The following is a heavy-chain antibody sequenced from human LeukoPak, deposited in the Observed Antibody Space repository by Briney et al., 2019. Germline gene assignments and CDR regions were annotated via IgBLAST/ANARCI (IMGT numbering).Heavy chain of an antibody. D-gene: IGHD3-9*01. CDR2: ISAYNGNT. J-gene: IGHJ5*02. V-gene: IGHV1-18*01. CDR1: GGTFSSYA. Sequence: GSSVKVSCKASGGTFSSYAISWVRQAPGQGLEWMGWISAYNGNTNYAQKLQGRVTMTTDTSTSTAYMELRSLRSDDTAVYYCAREGNDILTGYLVDPWGQGTLVTVSS. CDR3: AREGNDILTGYLVDP.